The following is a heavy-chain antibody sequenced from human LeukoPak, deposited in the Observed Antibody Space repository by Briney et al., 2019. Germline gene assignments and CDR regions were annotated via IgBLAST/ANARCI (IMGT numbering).Heavy chain of an antibody. CDR3: ARGGLPGGFDY. CDR2: INNDGNRI. J-gene: IGHJ4*02. Sequence: GGSLRPSCAAPGFTVSNSWMFWVHQAPGKGLRNVSEINNDGNRIRYVDSVKGRFTISRDGAKNTLFLQMNSLRDDDTAMYYCARGGLPGGFDYWGQGILVTVSS. CDR1: GFTVSNSW. V-gene: IGHV3-74*01. D-gene: IGHD7-27*01.